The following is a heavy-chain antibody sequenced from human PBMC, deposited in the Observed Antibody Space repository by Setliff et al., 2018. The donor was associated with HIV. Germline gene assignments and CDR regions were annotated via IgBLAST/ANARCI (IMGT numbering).Heavy chain of an antibody. CDR1: GGSISGYF. CDR2: IYYSGST. V-gene: IGHV4-59*08. J-gene: IGHJ4*02. CDR3: ARELRHYSDNSAYYSYFDY. Sequence: ETLSLTCNVSGGSISGYFWTWIRQPAGKGLEWIGYIYYSGSTNYNPSLKSRVTISVDTSKNQFSLKLSSVTAADTAVYYCARELRHYSDNSAYYSYFDYWGQGTLVTVSS. D-gene: IGHD3-22*01.